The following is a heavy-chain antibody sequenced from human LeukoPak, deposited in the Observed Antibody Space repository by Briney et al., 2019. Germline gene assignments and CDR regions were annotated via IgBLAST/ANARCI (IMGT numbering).Heavy chain of an antibody. CDR3: ARITIFGVVSDY. J-gene: IGHJ4*02. Sequence: PSETLSLTCAVYGGSFSGYYWSWIRQPPGKGLEWIGEINHSGSTNHNPSLKSRVTISVDTSKNQFSLKLSSVTAADTAVYYCARITIFGVVSDYWGQGTLVTVSS. CDR2: INHSGST. V-gene: IGHV4-34*01. CDR1: GGSFSGYY. D-gene: IGHD3-3*01.